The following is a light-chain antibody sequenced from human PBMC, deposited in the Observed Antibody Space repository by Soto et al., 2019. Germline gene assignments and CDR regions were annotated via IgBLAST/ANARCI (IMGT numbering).Light chain of an antibody. CDR2: INSDGSH. CDR1: SGHSSYA. J-gene: IGLJ2*01. Sequence: QLVLTQSPSASASLGASVKLTCTLSSGHSSYAIAWHQQQPEKGPRYLMKINSDGSHSKGDGIPDRFSGSSSGAERYLTISSLQSEDEADYYCLTWVSGIEVFGGGTKLTVL. CDR3: LTWVSGIEV. V-gene: IGLV4-69*01.